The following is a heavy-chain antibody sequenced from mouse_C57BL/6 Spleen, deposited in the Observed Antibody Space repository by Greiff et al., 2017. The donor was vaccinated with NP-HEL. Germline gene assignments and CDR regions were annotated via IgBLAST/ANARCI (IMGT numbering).Heavy chain of an antibody. D-gene: IGHD1-1*01. CDR1: GYAFSSSW. Sequence: QVQLQQSGPELVKPGASVKISCKASGYAFSSSWMNWVKQRPGRGLEWIGRIDPNSGGTKYNEKFKSKATLTVDKPSSTAYMQLSSLTSEDSAVYYCARIHYYGSSYGGYFDYWGQGTTLTVSS. CDR2: IDPNSGGT. V-gene: IGHV1-72*01. J-gene: IGHJ2*01. CDR3: ARIHYYGSSYGGYFDY.